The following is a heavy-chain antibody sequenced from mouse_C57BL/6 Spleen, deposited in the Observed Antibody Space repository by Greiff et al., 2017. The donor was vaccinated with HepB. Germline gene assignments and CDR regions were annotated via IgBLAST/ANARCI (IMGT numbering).Heavy chain of an antibody. V-gene: IGHV5-4*03. CDR1: GFTFSSYA. CDR2: ISDGGSYT. CDR3: ARGTYFDV. J-gene: IGHJ1*03. D-gene: IGHD3-3*01. Sequence: DVKLVESGGGLVKPGGSLKLSCAASGFTFSSYAMSWVRQTPEKRLEWVATISDGGSYTYYPDNVKGRFTISRDNAKNNLYLQMSHLKSEDTAMYYCARGTYFDVWGTGTTVTVSS.